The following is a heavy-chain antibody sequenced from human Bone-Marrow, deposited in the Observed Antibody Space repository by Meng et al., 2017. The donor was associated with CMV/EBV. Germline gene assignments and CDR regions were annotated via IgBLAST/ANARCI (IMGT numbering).Heavy chain of an antibody. J-gene: IGHJ4*02. V-gene: IGHV3-30*02. CDR2: IRYDGSNK. CDR3: AQTTVTPVPFDY. CDR1: GFTFSTYG. Sequence: GRLVGCGGGVGQSGGSRRPSCAAFGFTFSTYGMHWVRQAPGKGLEWVAFIRYDGSNKYYADSVKGRFTISRDNSKNTLYLQMNSLRAEDTAVYYCAQTTVTPVPFDYWGQGTLVTVSS. D-gene: IGHD4-17*01.